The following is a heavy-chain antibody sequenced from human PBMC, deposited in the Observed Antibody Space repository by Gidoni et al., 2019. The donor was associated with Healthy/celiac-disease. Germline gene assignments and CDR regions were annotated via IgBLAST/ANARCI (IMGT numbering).Heavy chain of an antibody. J-gene: IGHJ3*02. Sequence: QVQLVQSGAEVKKPGASVKVSCKASGYTFTSYDINWVRQATGQGLEWMGWMNPNSGNTGYAQKFQGRVTMTRNTSISTAYMELSSLRSEDTAVYYCASLAPRQTTVTGKRAFDIWGQGTMVTVSS. CDR2: MNPNSGNT. D-gene: IGHD4-17*01. CDR1: GYTFTSYD. CDR3: ASLAPRQTTVTGKRAFDI. V-gene: IGHV1-8*01.